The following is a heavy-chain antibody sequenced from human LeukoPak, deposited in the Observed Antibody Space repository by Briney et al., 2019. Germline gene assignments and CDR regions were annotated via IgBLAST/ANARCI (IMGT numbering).Heavy chain of an antibody. Sequence: SVKVSCKASGYTFTGYYMHWVRQAPGQGLEWMGWINPNSGGTNYAQKFQGRVTMTRDTSISTAYMELSRLRSDDTAVYYCARGDDSSGYPYFDYWGQGTLVTVSS. CDR2: INPNSGGT. CDR1: GYTFTGYY. J-gene: IGHJ4*02. D-gene: IGHD3-22*01. V-gene: IGHV1-2*02. CDR3: ARGDDSSGYPYFDY.